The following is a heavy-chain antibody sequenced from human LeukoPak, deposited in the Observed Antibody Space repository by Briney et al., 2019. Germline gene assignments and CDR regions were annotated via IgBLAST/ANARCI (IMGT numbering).Heavy chain of an antibody. CDR3: AKDEAAAAGGYYYYGMDV. J-gene: IGHJ6*02. D-gene: IGHD6-13*01. CDR1: GFTFSTYA. CDR2: ISGSGGHT. Sequence: GGSLRLSCAASGFTFSTYAMSWVRQAPGKGLEWVSAISGSGGHTYYADSVKGRFTISRDNSKNTLYLQMNSLRAEDTAVYYCAKDEAAAAGGYYYYGMDVWGQGTTVTVSS. V-gene: IGHV3-23*01.